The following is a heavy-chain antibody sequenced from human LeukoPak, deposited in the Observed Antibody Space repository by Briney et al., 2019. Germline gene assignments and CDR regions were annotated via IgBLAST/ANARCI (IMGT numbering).Heavy chain of an antibody. CDR2: IKQDGSEK. CDR3: ARVGYTYGYSLLDY. Sequence: PGGSLRLSCAASGFTFSNYEMNWVRQAPGKGLEWVANIKQDGSEKYYVDSVKGRFTISRDNAKNSLYPQMNSLRAEDTAVYYCARVGYTYGYSLLDYWGQGTLVTVSS. V-gene: IGHV3-7*05. J-gene: IGHJ4*02. D-gene: IGHD5-18*01. CDR1: GFTFSNYE.